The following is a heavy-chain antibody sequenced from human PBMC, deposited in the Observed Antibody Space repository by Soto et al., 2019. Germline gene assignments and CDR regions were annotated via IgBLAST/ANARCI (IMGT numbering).Heavy chain of an antibody. V-gene: IGHV1-69*06. J-gene: IGHJ6*02. Sequence: SVKVSCKASGGTFSSYAISGVRQAPGQGLEWMGGIIPIFGTANYAQKFQGRVTITADKSTSTAYMELSSLRSEDTAVYYCARGPYYDSSGPLVSYYYYGMDVWGQGTTVTVSS. CDR3: ARGPYYDSSGPLVSYYYYGMDV. CDR2: IIPIFGTA. CDR1: GGTFSSYA. D-gene: IGHD3-22*01.